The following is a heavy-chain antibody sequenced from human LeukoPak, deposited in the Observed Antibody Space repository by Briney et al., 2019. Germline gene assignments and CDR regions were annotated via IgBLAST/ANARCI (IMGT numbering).Heavy chain of an antibody. V-gene: IGHV1-8*01. Sequence: GASVKVSCKASGYTFTSYDINWVRQATGQGLEWMGWMNPNSGNTGYAQKFQGRVTMTRNTSISTAYMELSSLRSEDTAVYYCARVRTRDYVWGSYNTPPDYWGQGTLVTVSS. J-gene: IGHJ4*02. CDR1: GYTFTSYD. D-gene: IGHD3-16*01. CDR3: ARVRTRDYVWGSYNTPPDY. CDR2: MNPNSGNT.